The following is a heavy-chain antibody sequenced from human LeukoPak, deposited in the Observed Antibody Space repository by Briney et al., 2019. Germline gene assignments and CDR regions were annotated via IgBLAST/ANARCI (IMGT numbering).Heavy chain of an antibody. Sequence: MPSETLSLTCAVYGGSFSGYYWSWIRQPPGKGLEWIGEINHRGSTNYNPSLKSRVTISVDTSKNQFSLKLSSVTAADTAVYYCARHSVYYYDSSGYFHAFDIWGQGTMVTVSS. CDR3: ARHSVYYYDSSGYFHAFDI. CDR1: GGSFSGYY. CDR2: INHRGST. J-gene: IGHJ3*02. D-gene: IGHD3-22*01. V-gene: IGHV4-34*01.